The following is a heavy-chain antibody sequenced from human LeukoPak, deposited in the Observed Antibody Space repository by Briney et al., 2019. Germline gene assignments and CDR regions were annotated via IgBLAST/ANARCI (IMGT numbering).Heavy chain of an antibody. J-gene: IGHJ4*02. D-gene: IGHD1-1*01. CDR1: EYTFTDNY. Sequence: GASVRVSCKTSEYTFTDNYVHWVRQAPGQGLQWMGWINPNTGDTNYAQKFNGRVTMTRDTSISTAFMDLSSLRSDDAAVYYCVREVSAWKHFDYWGQGTLVTVS. CDR3: VREVSAWKHFDY. V-gene: IGHV1-2*02. CDR2: INPNTGDT.